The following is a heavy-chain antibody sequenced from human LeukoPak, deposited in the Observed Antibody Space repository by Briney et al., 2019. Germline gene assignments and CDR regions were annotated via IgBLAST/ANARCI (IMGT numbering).Heavy chain of an antibody. CDR2: IIPIPGIA. D-gene: IGHD6-19*01. Sequence: GASVKVSCKASGGTFSSCAISWVRQAPGQGLEWMGRIIPIPGIANYAQKFQGRVTITADKSTSTAYMELSSLRSEDTAVYYCACTGIAVAGPFDYWGRGTLVTVSS. V-gene: IGHV1-69*04. J-gene: IGHJ4*02. CDR3: ACTGIAVAGPFDY. CDR1: GGTFSSCA.